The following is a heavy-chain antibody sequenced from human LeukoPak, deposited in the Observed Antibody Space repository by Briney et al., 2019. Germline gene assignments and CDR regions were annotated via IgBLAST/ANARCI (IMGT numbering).Heavy chain of an antibody. CDR3: AKSRSGSANWALRIFDN. Sequence: GGSLRLSCAVSGFALGSGAMSWVRQSPARGLEWVASISPGGGTTYYADYVKGRFTISRDNSNNSLFVQMNSLRVEDTAVYFCAKSRSGSANWALRIFDNWGQGTLVTVSS. CDR1: GFALGSGA. D-gene: IGHD1-1*01. CDR2: ISPGGGTT. V-gene: IGHV3-23*01. J-gene: IGHJ4*02.